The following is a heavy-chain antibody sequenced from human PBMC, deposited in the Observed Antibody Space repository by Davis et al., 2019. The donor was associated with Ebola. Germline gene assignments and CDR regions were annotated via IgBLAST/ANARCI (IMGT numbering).Heavy chain of an antibody. V-gene: IGHV6-1*01. CDR2: TYHRSKWYN. J-gene: IGHJ4*02. Sequence: SQTLSLTCAISGDRVSRNSAAWTWIRQSPSRGLEWLVRTYHRSKWYNDYAVSVKSRITINPDTSKNQFSLQLNSVTPEDTAVYYCARGYYDSSGYRFDYWGQGTLVTVSS. D-gene: IGHD3-22*01. CDR3: ARGYYDSSGYRFDY. CDR1: GDRVSRNSAA.